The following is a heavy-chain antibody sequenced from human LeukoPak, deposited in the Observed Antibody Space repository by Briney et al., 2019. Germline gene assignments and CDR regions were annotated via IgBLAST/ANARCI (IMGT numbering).Heavy chain of an antibody. CDR3: AKDHAYDTSGYYYDY. J-gene: IGHJ4*02. CDR2: ISGSGNIT. Sequence: PGRSLRLSCAASGFTFDDYAMHWVRQAPGKGLEWVSAISGSGNITYSADSVQGRFTISRDNSKNTLYLQMNSLRAEDTAVYYCAKDHAYDTSGYYYDYWGQGTLVTVSS. V-gene: IGHV3-23*01. D-gene: IGHD3-22*01. CDR1: GFTFDDYA.